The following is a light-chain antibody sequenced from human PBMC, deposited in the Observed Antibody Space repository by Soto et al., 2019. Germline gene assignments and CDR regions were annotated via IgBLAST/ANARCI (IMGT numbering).Light chain of an antibody. V-gene: IGKV1-33*01. CDR3: QQYDYLPLN. CDR1: QDITNY. Sequence: DIQMTQSPSSLSASVVDRVTITFQASQDITNYLNWYQQKPGKAPQLLIYDASNLETGVPSRFSGSGSGTDFTFTISSLQPEDIATYYCQQYDYLPLNFGGGTKVDIK. CDR2: DAS. J-gene: IGKJ4*01.